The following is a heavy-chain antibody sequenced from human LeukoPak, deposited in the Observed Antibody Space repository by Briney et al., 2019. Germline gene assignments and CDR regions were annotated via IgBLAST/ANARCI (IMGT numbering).Heavy chain of an antibody. J-gene: IGHJ4*02. Sequence: AASVKVSCKASGGTFSSYAISWVRQAPGQGLEWMGWISAYNGNTNYAQNLQGRVTMTTDTSTSTAYMELRSLRSDDTAVYYCARVLPYCGGDCYLHYWGQGTLVTVSS. D-gene: IGHD2-21*01. CDR3: ARVLPYCGGDCYLHY. CDR2: ISAYNGNT. V-gene: IGHV1-18*01. CDR1: GGTFSSYA.